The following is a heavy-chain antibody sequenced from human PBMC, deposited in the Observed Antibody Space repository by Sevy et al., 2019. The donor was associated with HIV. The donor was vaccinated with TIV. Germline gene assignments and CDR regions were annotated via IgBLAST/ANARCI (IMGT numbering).Heavy chain of an antibody. J-gene: IGHJ6*02. Sequence: GGSLRLSCAASGFTFSSYGMHWVRQAPGKGLEWVAVIWYDGSNKYYADSVKGRFTISRDNSKNTLYLQMNSLRAEDTAVYYCARDPIPVTDDYDYYGMDVWGQGTTVTVSS. CDR1: GFTFSSYG. V-gene: IGHV3-33*01. CDR3: ARDPIPVTDDYDYYGMDV. CDR2: IWYDGSNK. D-gene: IGHD4-4*01.